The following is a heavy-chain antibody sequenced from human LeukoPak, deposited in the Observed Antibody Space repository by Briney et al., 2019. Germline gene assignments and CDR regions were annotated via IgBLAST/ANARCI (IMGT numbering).Heavy chain of an antibody. CDR3: ARVGSSGWYVHPTLDY. D-gene: IGHD6-19*01. V-gene: IGHV1-2*02. CDR2: INPSNGDT. J-gene: IGHJ4*02. Sequence: GASVKVSCKASGYTFTGYYMHWVRQAPGQGLEWMGWINPSNGDTNYAQNFQGRVTVTRDTSISTAYTELSWLTSDDTAVYYCARVGSSGWYVHPTLDYWGQGTLVTVSS. CDR1: GYTFTGYY.